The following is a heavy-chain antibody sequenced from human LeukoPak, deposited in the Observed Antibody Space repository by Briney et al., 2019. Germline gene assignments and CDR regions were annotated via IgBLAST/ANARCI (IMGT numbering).Heavy chain of an antibody. D-gene: IGHD2-2*01. CDR1: GYTFTSYG. CDR3: ARGTKDLVGITWYYYMDV. Sequence: ASVKVSCKASGYTFTSYGISWVRQAPGQGLECMGWISAYNGNTNYAQKLQGRVTMTTDTSTSTAYMELRSLRSDDTAVYYCARGTKDLVGITWYYYMDVWGKGTTVTVSS. J-gene: IGHJ6*03. V-gene: IGHV1-18*01. CDR2: ISAYNGNT.